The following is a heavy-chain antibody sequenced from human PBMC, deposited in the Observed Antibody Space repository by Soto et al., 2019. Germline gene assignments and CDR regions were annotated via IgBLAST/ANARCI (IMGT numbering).Heavy chain of an antibody. D-gene: IGHD3-3*01. CDR1: GYTFTSYG. Sequence: ALVKVSCKASGYTFTSYGISWVRQAPGQGLEWMGWISAYNGNTNYAQKLQGRVTMTTDTSTSTAYMELRSLRSDDTAVYYCAREGLTIFGVVIHRGWFDPWGQGTLVTVSS. J-gene: IGHJ5*02. CDR3: AREGLTIFGVVIHRGWFDP. CDR2: ISAYNGNT. V-gene: IGHV1-18*01.